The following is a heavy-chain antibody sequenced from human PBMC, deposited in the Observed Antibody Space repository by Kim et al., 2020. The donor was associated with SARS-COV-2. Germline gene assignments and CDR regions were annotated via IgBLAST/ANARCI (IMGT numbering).Heavy chain of an antibody. V-gene: IGHV3-74*01. Sequence: GGSLRLSCVASGFTFSTSWMPWVRQAPGKGLVWVASIKTDGSSADYVDSVKGRFTISRDNGKNTVFVRMNSLRVEDTAVYYCVRGGNYAYGAFDMWGQGTMVTVSS. D-gene: IGHD1-26*01. CDR3: VRGGNYAYGAFDM. CDR2: IKTDGSSA. J-gene: IGHJ3*02. CDR1: GFTFSTSW.